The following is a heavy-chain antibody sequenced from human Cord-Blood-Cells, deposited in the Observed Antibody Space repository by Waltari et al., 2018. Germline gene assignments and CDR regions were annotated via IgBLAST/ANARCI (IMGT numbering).Heavy chain of an antibody. V-gene: IGHV4-39*01. CDR2: IYYRGGT. CDR1: RGSISSRGFY. Sequence: QLQLQESGPGLVKPSETLSLTWTVSRGSISSRGFYWGWIRQPTGTGLEWIGSIYYRGGTSYNPPLKSRVTISLDTSKNQFSLKLSSVTAADTAVYYCARLPWGDGYEGYWGQGTLVTVSS. J-gene: IGHJ4*02. D-gene: IGHD5-12*01. CDR3: ARLPWGDGYEGY.